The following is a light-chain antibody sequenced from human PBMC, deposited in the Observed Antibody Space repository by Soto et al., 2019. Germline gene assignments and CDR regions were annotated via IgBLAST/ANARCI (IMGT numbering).Light chain of an antibody. CDR3: QQYNSYSPT. CDR1: QSISVG. V-gene: IGKV1-5*03. Sequence: DIQMTQPPSTLSASVGHTLTITCRASQSISVGLAWYQQKAGQAPNPLIYKASRWETGVPSRFSGSGSETEFTLTISGRQPGDSATYYCQQYNSYSPTFGQGTKVDIK. CDR2: KAS. J-gene: IGKJ1*01.